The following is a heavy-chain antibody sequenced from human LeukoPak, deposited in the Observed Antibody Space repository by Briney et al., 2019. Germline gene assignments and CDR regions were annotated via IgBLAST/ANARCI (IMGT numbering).Heavy chain of an antibody. V-gene: IGHV3-48*01. CDR3: ARELRSSGWEPQSVFDY. Sequence: GGSLRLSCAASGFTFSSYSMNWVRQAPGKGLEWVSYISSSGRSIYYAASVKGRFTISRDNAKNSLYLQMNSLRAEDTAVYYCARELRSSGWEPQSVFDYWGQGTLVTVSS. D-gene: IGHD6-19*01. J-gene: IGHJ4*02. CDR1: GFTFSSYS. CDR2: ISSSGRSI.